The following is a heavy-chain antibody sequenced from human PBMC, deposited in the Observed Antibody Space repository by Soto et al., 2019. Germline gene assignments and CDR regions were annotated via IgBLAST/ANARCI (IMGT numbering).Heavy chain of an antibody. CDR3: ARGVVGAGPFDS. V-gene: IGHV3-13*01. J-gene: IGHJ4*02. Sequence: EVQLVESGGGLVQPGGSLRLSCAASGFTFNRYDMHWVRQATGKSLEWVSSIGTTGDAYYPGSVRGRFTISRDNGGNSFYLQMNSLGAGDTAVYYCARGVVGAGPFDSWGQGTLVTVSS. CDR2: IGTTGDA. CDR1: GFTFNRYD. D-gene: IGHD3-10*01.